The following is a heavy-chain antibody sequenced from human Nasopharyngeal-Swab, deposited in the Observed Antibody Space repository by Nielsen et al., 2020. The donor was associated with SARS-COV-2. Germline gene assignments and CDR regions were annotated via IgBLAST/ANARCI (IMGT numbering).Heavy chain of an antibody. CDR2: IRSKANSYAT. CDR1: GFTFSGSA. Sequence: GGSLRLSCAASGFTFSGSAMHWVRQASGKGLEWVGRIRSKANSYATAYAAPVKGRFTISRDDSKNTAYLQMNSLKTEDTAVYYCTGGVTMVRHWGQGTLVTVSS. D-gene: IGHD3-10*01. J-gene: IGHJ4*02. V-gene: IGHV3-73*01. CDR3: TGGVTMVRH.